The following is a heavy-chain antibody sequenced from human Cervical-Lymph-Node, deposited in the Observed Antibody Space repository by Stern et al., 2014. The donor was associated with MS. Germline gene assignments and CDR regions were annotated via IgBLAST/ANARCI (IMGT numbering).Heavy chain of an antibody. CDR3: ARGTYYLDY. V-gene: IGHV3-7*01. Sequence: EVQLVQSGGGLVQPGGSLRLSCAASGLILSSYWMSWVRQAPGKGPEWVANIKEDGSERYYVDSVKGRFTISRDNAENSLYLQMSSLRAEDTAVYYCARGTYYLDYWGQGTLVTVSS. CDR2: IKEDGSER. J-gene: IGHJ4*02. CDR1: GLILSSYW.